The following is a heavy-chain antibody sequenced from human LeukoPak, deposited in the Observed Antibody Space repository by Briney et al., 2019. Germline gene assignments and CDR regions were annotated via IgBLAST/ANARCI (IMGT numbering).Heavy chain of an antibody. CDR2: FYTSGST. CDR3: ARESVGHSSSCCFD. D-gene: IGHD6-13*01. V-gene: IGHV4-4*07. J-gene: IGHJ4*02. Sequence: SETLSLTCTVSGGSISSDYWSWIRQPAGKRLWWIARFYTSGSTNDNPSLESRVTMSVDTSKNQFSLKLSSVTAAETAVYYCARESVGHSSSCCFDWGQGTLVTVSS. CDR1: GGSISSDY.